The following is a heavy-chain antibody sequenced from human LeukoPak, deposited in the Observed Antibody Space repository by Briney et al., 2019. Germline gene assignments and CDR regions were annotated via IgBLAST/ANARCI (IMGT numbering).Heavy chain of an antibody. CDR3: ARVRGSCTTTSCSSFDF. CDR2: INPNSGDS. Sequence: GASVKVSCKASGYTFTGYYLHWVRQAPGHGLEWMGWINPNSGDSNYAQKFEGRVTMTRGTSISTAYMELSRVRSDDTAVYYCARVRGSCTTTSCSSFDFWGQGTLVTVSP. CDR1: GYTFTGYY. V-gene: IGHV1-2*02. D-gene: IGHD2-2*01. J-gene: IGHJ4*02.